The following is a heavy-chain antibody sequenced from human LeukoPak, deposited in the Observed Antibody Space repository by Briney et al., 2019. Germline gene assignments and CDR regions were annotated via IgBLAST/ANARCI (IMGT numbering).Heavy chain of an antibody. CDR1: GFTFSSYE. CDR2: ISSSGSTI. V-gene: IGHV3-48*03. D-gene: IGHD2-15*01. J-gene: IGHJ4*02. CDR3: ARDIGDCSSGSCYSDYLDY. Sequence: GGSLRLSCAASGFTFSSYEMNWVRQPPGKGLEWVSYISSSGSTIYYADSVKGRFTISRDNAKNSLYLQMNSLRAEDTAVYCCARDIGDCSSGSCYSDYLDYWGQGTLVTVSS.